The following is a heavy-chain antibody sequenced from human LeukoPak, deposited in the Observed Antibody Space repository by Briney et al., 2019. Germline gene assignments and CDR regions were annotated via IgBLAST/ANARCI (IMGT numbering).Heavy chain of an antibody. CDR3: ARDRSRFGHPDAFDI. V-gene: IGHV4-61*02. D-gene: IGHD3-16*01. CDR2: FYVSGST. CDR1: GVSISSGGYF. Sequence: SQTLSLTCTVSGVSISSGGYFWSWIRQPAGKGLEWIGRFYVSGSTNYNPSLKSRVTISVDTSKNQFSLKLSSVTAADTAVYYCARDRSRFGHPDAFDIWGQGTMVTVSS. J-gene: IGHJ3*02.